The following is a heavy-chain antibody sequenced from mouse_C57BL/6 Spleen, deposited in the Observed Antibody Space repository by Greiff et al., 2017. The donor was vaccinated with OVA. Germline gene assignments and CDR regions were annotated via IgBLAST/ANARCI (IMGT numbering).Heavy chain of an antibody. CDR3: ARSDYLSWFAY. CDR2: IYPGSGNT. CDR1: GYTFTDYY. Sequence: QVQLQQSGAELVRPGASVKLSCKASGYTFTDYYINWVKQRPGQGLEWIARIYPGSGNTYYNEKFKGKATLTAEKSSSTAYMQLSSLTSEDSSVYFCARSDYLSWFAYWGQGTLVTVSA. D-gene: IGHD2-4*01. J-gene: IGHJ3*01. V-gene: IGHV1-76*01.